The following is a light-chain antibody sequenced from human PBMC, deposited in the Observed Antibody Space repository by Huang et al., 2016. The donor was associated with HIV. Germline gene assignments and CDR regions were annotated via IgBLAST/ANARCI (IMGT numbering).Light chain of an antibody. V-gene: IGKV3-11*01. CDR2: DAS. CDR1: QSVSTF. J-gene: IGKJ3*01. Sequence: EIVLTQSPATLSLSPGERATLSCRASQSVSTFLAWYQQKPGKAPRLLIHDASNRAAGIPARFSGSGSGTDFTLTISSLEPEDFAVYYCQQRSNWPTFGPGTKVDIK. CDR3: QQRSNWPT.